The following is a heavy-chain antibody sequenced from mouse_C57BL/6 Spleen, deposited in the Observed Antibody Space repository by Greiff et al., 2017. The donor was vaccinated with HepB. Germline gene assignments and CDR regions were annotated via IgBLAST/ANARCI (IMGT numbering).Heavy chain of an antibody. D-gene: IGHD1-1*02. J-gene: IGHJ2*01. CDR2: INPGSGGT. V-gene: IGHV1-54*01. Sequence: VKLQQSGAELVRPGTSVKVSCKASGYAFTNYLIEWVKQRPGQGLEWIGVINPGSGGTNYNEKFKGKATLTADTSSSTADMQLSSLTSEDSAVYFCAREGNYGRFFDYWGQGTTLTVSS. CDR3: AREGNYGRFFDY. CDR1: GYAFTNYL.